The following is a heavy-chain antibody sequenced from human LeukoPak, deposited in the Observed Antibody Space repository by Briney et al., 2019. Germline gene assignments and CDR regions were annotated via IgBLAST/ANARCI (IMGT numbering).Heavy chain of an antibody. CDR2: IYPGDSNT. V-gene: IGHV5-51*01. D-gene: IGHD2-15*01. J-gene: IGHJ4*02. CDR1: GYSFTTYW. Sequence: GESLKISCKGSGYSFTTYWIGWVRQMPGKGLECMGIIYPGDSNTRYSPSFQGQVTISADKSISTAYLQWSSLKASDTAMYYCARRGYCSGGSCFSAPFDYWGQGTLVTVSS. CDR3: ARRGYCSGGSCFSAPFDY.